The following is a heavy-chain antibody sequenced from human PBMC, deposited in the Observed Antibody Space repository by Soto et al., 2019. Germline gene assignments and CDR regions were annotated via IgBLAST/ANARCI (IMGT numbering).Heavy chain of an antibody. CDR3: AREERSYYYYGMDV. D-gene: IGHD1-1*01. Sequence: QVQLVXSGXXXKXXGASVKVSCKASGYTFTSYGISWVRQAPGQGLEWMGWISAYNGNTNYAQKLQGRVTMTTDTSTSTAYMELRSLRSDDTAVYYCAREERSYYYYGMDVWGQGTTVTVSS. J-gene: IGHJ6*02. CDR2: ISAYNGNT. CDR1: GYTFTSYG. V-gene: IGHV1-18*01.